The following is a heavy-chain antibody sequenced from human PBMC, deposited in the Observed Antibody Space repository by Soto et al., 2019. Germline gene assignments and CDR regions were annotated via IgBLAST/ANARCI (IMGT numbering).Heavy chain of an antibody. CDR3: ARGGSAVAGNHNRGYYYGMDV. J-gene: IGHJ6*02. D-gene: IGHD6-19*01. Sequence: GASVKVSCKASGYTFTGYYMHWVRHAPGQGLEWMGWINPNSGGTNYAQKFQGWVTMTRDTSISTAYMELSRLRSDDTAVYYCARGGSAVAGNHNRGYYYGMDVWGQGTTVTV. CDR2: INPNSGGT. V-gene: IGHV1-2*04. CDR1: GYTFTGYY.